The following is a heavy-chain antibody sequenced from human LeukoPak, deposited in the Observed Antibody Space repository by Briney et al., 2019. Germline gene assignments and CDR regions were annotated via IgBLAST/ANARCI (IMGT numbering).Heavy chain of an antibody. CDR1: GGTFSSYA. D-gene: IGHD3-22*01. J-gene: IGHJ4*02. Sequence: SVKVSCKASGGTFSSYAISWVRQAPGQGLEWMGGIIPIFGSTNYAQKFQGRVTITTDESTSTGYMELSSLRSEDTAVYYCARRWPHSSGYYLFDYWGQGTLVTVSS. CDR2: IIPIFGST. V-gene: IGHV1-69*05. CDR3: ARRWPHSSGYYLFDY.